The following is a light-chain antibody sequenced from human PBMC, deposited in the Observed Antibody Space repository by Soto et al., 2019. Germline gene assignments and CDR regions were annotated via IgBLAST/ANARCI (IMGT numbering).Light chain of an antibody. CDR3: GSYEGNSEV. Sequence: QSVLTQPASVSGSPGQSITIPCTGTSGDVGGYNLVSWYQQHPGKAPKLMIYEVTERPSGVSNRFSGSKSGNTASLTISGLKPDDGVDYYGGSYEGNSEVFGTGTKVT. J-gene: IGLJ1*01. CDR1: SGDVGGYNL. V-gene: IGLV2-23*02. CDR2: EVT.